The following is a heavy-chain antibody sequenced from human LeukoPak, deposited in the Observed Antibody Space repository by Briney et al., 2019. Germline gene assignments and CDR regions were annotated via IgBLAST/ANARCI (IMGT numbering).Heavy chain of an antibody. J-gene: IGHJ4*02. V-gene: IGHV3-7*04. CDR3: ARGHTILAY. D-gene: IGHD3-9*01. Sequence: GGSLRLSCAASGFTFSTYWMSWVRQAPGKGLEWVANINQDGSEKYYVDSVKGRFTISRDNAKNSLYLQMNSLRAEDTALYYCARGHTILAYWGQGTLVTVSS. CDR2: INQDGSEK. CDR1: GFTFSTYW.